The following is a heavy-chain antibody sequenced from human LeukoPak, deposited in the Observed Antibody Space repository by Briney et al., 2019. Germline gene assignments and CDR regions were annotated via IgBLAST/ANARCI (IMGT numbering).Heavy chain of an antibody. J-gene: IGHJ4*02. CDR3: AKEGRSLQTY. V-gene: IGHV3-7*03. D-gene: IGHD5-24*01. CDR2: IKEDGTET. Sequence: QAGGSLRLSCATSGFTFSSNWMSWVRHVPGRGLDWVANIKEDGTETYYVDSVKGRFTISRDSAKNSLYLQMNSLRVEDTAVYYCAKEGRSLQTYWGQGTLVTVSS. CDR1: GFTFSSNW.